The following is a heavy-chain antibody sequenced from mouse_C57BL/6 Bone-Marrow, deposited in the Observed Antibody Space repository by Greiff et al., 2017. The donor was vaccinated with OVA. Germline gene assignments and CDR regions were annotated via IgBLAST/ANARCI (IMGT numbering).Heavy chain of an antibody. V-gene: IGHV5-4*01. CDR2: ISDGGSYT. CDR1: GFTFSSYA. J-gene: IGHJ1*03. Sequence: EVKLMESGGGLVKPGGSLKLSCAASGFTFSSYAMSWVRQTPEKRLEWVATISDGGSYTYYPDNVKGRFTISRDNAKNNLYLQMSHLKSEDTAMYYCARDRTVAPLDFDVWGTGTTVTVSS. CDR3: ARDRTVAPLDFDV. D-gene: IGHD1-1*01.